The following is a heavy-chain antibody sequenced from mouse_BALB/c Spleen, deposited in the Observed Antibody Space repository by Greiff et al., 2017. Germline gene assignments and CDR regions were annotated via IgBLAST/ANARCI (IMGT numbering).Heavy chain of an antibody. CDR2: IYPGDGDT. J-gene: IGHJ3*01. CDR1: GYAFSSYW. Sequence: QVQLQQSGAELVRPGSSVKISCKASGYAFSSYWMNWVKQRPGQGLEWIGQIYPGDGDTNYNGKFKGKATLTADKSSSTAYMQLSSLTSEDSAVYFCARGAMMTTSAWFAYWGQGTLVTVSA. D-gene: IGHD2-4*01. V-gene: IGHV1-80*01. CDR3: ARGAMMTTSAWFAY.